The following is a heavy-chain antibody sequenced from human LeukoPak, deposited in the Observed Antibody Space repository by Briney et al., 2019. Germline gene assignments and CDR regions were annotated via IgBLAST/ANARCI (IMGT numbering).Heavy chain of an antibody. CDR1: RLTFTYW. V-gene: IGHV3-7*01. J-gene: IGHJ4*02. Sequence: GGSLRLSCAASRLTFTYWMSWVRQAPGKGLAWVANIKQDGGEKYYVDSVKGRFTIFRDNAKKSLYLQMNSLRAEDTAVYYCASSFSDDFWSGHFWGQGTLVTVSS. CDR2: IKQDGGEK. D-gene: IGHD3-3*01. CDR3: ASSFSDDFWSGHF.